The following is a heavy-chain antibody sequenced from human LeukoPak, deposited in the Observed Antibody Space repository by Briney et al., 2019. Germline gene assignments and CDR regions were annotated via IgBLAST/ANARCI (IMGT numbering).Heavy chain of an antibody. D-gene: IGHD6-19*01. Sequence: SETLSLTCTVSGGSINSHYWSWIRQPPGKGLEWNGDIYYKGNTNYNPSLKSRVTISVDTSKNHLSLKLTSVLAADTAIYYCVRRDNTGWNYFDYWGQGILVTVSS. CDR1: GGSINSHY. V-gene: IGHV4-59*08. J-gene: IGHJ4*02. CDR3: VRRDNTGWNYFDY. CDR2: IYYKGNT.